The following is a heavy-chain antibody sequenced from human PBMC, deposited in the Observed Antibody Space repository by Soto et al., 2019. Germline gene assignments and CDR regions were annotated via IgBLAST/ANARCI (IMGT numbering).Heavy chain of an antibody. CDR2: IIPIFGTA. Sequence: SVKVSCKASGGTFSSYAISWVRQAPGQGLEWMGGIIPIFGTANYAQKFQGRVTITADESTSTAYMELSSLRSEDTAVYYCARDFPITMVRGVITYYYYGMDVWGQGTTVTVSS. V-gene: IGHV1-69*13. D-gene: IGHD3-10*01. CDR3: ARDFPITMVRGVITYYYYGMDV. J-gene: IGHJ6*02. CDR1: GGTFSSYA.